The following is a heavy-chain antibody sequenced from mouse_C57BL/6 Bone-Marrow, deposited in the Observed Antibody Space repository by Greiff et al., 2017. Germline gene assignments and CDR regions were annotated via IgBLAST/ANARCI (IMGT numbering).Heavy chain of an antibody. CDR3: ARLITTVVAFYSMDY. D-gene: IGHD1-1*01. V-gene: IGHV2-9-1*01. CDR1: GFSLTSYA. J-gene: IGHJ4*01. CDR2: IWNGGGT. Sequence: QVQLKESGPGLVAPSQSLSITCTVSGFSLTSYAISWVRQPPGKGLEWLGVIWNGGGTNYNSALKSSLSISKDNAKSQVFLKRNSLQTDDTARYYCARLITTVVAFYSMDYWGQGTSVTVSS.